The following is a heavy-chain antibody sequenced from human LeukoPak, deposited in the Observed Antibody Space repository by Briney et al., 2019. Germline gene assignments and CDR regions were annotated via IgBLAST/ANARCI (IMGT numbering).Heavy chain of an antibody. J-gene: IGHJ6*03. V-gene: IGHV3-64*01. CDR3: AREYDFYYYMDV. Sequence: GGSLRLSCAASGFTFSSHAMYWVRQAPGKGLEFVSVISSNGGNTYYPNSVKGRFTISRDNSKNTLYLQMGSLRAEDMAVYYCAREYDFYYYMDVWGKGTTVTVSS. CDR1: GFTFSSHA. D-gene: IGHD3-3*01. CDR2: ISSNGGNT.